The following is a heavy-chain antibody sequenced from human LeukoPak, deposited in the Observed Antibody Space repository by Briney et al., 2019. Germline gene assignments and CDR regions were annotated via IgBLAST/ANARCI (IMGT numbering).Heavy chain of an antibody. D-gene: IGHD3-16*01. J-gene: IGHJ4*02. CDR1: GFTFSRYG. CDR3: ARAIDYVYPGGY. V-gene: IGHV3-33*08. CDR2: IRDDGSRA. Sequence: GGSLRLSCAASGFTFSRYGMHWVRQAPGKGLEWVAVIRDDGSRAYYADSVKGRFTVSRDNSESTLFLQMNSLRAEDTAVYYCARAIDYVYPGGYWGQGTLVTVSS.